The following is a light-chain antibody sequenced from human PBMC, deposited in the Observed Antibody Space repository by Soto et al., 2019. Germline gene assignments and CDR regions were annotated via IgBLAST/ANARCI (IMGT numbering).Light chain of an antibody. V-gene: IGLV1-44*01. CDR3: EAGDDSLNGPV. J-gene: IGLJ2*01. CDR1: SSNIGRNT. Sequence: QSVLIQPPSASGTPGQRVTISCSGSSSNIGRNTVNWYQHLPGTAPKLLRYSDDQRPSGVPDRFSGSRSGTSASLAISGLQSEDEADYYCEAGDDSLNGPVFGGGTKVTVL. CDR2: SDD.